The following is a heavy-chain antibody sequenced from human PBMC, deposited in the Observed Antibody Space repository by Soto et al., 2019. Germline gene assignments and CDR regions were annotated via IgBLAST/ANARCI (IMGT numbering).Heavy chain of an antibody. CDR2: ISAYNGNT. D-gene: IGHD6-6*01. CDR3: ASVRQLVTRPFYYMDV. V-gene: IGHV1-18*01. CDR1: GYTFTSYG. J-gene: IGHJ6*03. Sequence: QVQLVQSGAEVKKPGASVKVSCKASGYTFTSYGISWVRQAPGQGLEWMGWISAYNGNTNYAQKLQGRVTMTTDTSTSTAYMELRSLRSDNTAVYYCASVRQLVTRPFYYMDVWGKGTTVTVSS.